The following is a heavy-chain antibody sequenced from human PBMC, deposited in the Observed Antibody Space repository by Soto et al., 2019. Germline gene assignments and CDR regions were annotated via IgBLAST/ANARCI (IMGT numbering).Heavy chain of an antibody. D-gene: IGHD1-26*01. CDR3: ALSGSFGPNPFDY. V-gene: IGHV1-3*01. CDR2: INAGNGNT. J-gene: IGHJ4*02. CDR1: EYTFTSYA. Sequence: ASVKVSCKASEYTFTSYAMHWVRQAPGQRLAWMGWINAGNGNTKYSQKFQGRVTITRDTSASTAYMELSSLRSEDTAVYYCALSGSFGPNPFDYWGQGTLVTVSS.